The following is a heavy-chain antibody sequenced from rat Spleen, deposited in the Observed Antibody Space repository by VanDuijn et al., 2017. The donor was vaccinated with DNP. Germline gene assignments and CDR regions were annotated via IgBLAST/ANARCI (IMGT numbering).Heavy chain of an antibody. Sequence: QVQLQPSGAELAKPGSSVKISCKASGYTFTTYYISWIKQTTGQDLEYIGYINTGSGATNYNEKFKGKATLTVDTSSSTAFMQLSSLTPDDSAVYYCARRRLPYWYFDFWGPGTMVTVSS. CDR1: GYTFTTYY. CDR2: INTGSGAT. J-gene: IGHJ1*01. V-gene: IGHV1-43*01. CDR3: ARRRLPYWYFDF. D-gene: IGHD1-4*01.